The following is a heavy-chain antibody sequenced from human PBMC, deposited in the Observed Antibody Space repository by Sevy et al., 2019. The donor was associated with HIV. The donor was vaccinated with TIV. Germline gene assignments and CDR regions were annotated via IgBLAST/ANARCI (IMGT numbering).Heavy chain of an antibody. CDR2: ISGSGGST. Sequence: GGSLRVSCAASGFTFSSYAMSWVRQAPGKGLEWVSAISGSGGSTYYADSVKGRFTISRDNSKNTLYLQMNSLRAEDTAVYYYAKASSGSYLDYYYYYIDVWGKGTTVTVSS. J-gene: IGHJ6*03. D-gene: IGHD3-10*01. CDR3: AKASSGSYLDYYYYYIDV. V-gene: IGHV3-23*01. CDR1: GFTFSSYA.